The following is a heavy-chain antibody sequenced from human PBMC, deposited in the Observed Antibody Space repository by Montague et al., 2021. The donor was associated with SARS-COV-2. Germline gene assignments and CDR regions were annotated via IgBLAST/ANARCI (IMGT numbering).Heavy chain of an antibody. CDR2: INHSGSI. J-gene: IGHJ2*01. CDR1: SGSFSDYY. Sequence: SETLSLTCAVYSGSFSDYYWTWIRQPPGKGLEWIGEINHSGSINYNPPSQSRVSISVDTSKNQFSLKLTSVIAADTAVYYCARGAPTITMIVVVFTGAGWYFDLWGRGTLVTVSS. CDR3: ARGAPTITMIVVVFTGAGWYFDL. D-gene: IGHD3-22*01. V-gene: IGHV4-34*01.